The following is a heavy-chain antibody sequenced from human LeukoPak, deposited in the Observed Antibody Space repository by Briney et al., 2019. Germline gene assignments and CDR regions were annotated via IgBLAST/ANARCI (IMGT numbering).Heavy chain of an antibody. Sequence: KTGGSLRLSCAASGFGFSSYDMNWVRQAPGKGLEWVSSISSSSNYIYYADSVKGRFTISRDNAKNSLYLQMNSLRAEDTAVYFCAREGRRTTFGNKWFDPWGQGTLVTVSS. CDR2: ISSSSNYI. V-gene: IGHV3-21*06. J-gene: IGHJ5*02. CDR3: AREGRRTTFGNKWFDP. CDR1: GFGFSSYD. D-gene: IGHD1-1*01.